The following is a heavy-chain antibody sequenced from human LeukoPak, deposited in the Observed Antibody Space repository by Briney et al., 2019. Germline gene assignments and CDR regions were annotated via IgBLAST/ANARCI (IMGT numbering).Heavy chain of an antibody. CDR2: IYTSGST. D-gene: IGHD5-18*01. CDR1: GGSISSGSYY. Sequence: SETLSLTCTVSGGSISSGSYYWSWIRQPAGKGLEWCGRIYTSGSTNYNPSLKSRVTISVDTSKNQFSLKLSSVTAADTAVYYCAEDVGGGYIYVRLDYWGQGPVVTVSS. CDR3: AEDVGGGYIYVRLDY. V-gene: IGHV4-61*02. J-gene: IGHJ4*02.